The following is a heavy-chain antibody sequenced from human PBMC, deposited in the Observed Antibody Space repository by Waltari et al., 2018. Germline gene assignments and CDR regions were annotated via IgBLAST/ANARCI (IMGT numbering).Heavy chain of an antibody. D-gene: IGHD2-8*01. J-gene: IGHJ5*02. CDR3: ARDGRGVNSQFNLFDL. V-gene: IGHV3-7*01. Sequence: EVQLVESGGGLVQPGGSLRLSCAASGFTFSNYGMNWLRQAPGKGLEWVANVQHDGTEKYYLDSVKGRFTISRDNAKSSLYLQMDSLRAEDTAIYYCARDGRGVNSQFNLFDLWGQGLQVTVSS. CDR1: GFTFSNYG. CDR2: VQHDGTEK.